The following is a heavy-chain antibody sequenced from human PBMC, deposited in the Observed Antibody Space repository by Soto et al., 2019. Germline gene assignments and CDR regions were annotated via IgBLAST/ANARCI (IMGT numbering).Heavy chain of an antibody. J-gene: IGHJ4*02. V-gene: IGHV1-2*02. CDR3: ARAKSYSNLFDY. Sequence: ASVKVSCKASGYTFTGYYMHWVRQAPGQGLEWMGWINPNSGGTNYAQKFQGRVTMTRDTSISTAYMELSRLRSGDTALYYCARAKSYSNLFDYWGQGTLVTVSS. CDR2: INPNSGGT. D-gene: IGHD4-4*01. CDR1: GYTFTGYY.